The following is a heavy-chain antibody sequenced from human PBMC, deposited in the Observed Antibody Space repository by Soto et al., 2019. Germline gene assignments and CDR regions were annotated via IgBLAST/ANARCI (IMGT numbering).Heavy chain of an antibody. D-gene: IGHD2-2*01. J-gene: IGHJ1*01. CDR1: GFNFSTYS. CDR3: ARAECTNCCGFRH. Sequence: EVRLVESGGGLVQPGGSLRLSCAASGFNFSTYSMNWVRQAPGKGLEWISYIRKRSSAIYYADSVKGRFTISRDNVDNSLYLQMTSLRAEDTAMYYCARAECTNCCGFRHWGQGTLVTVSS. V-gene: IGHV3-48*01. CDR2: IRKRSSAI.